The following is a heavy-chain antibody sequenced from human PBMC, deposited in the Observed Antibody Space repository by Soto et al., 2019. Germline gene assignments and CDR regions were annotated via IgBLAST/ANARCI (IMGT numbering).Heavy chain of an antibody. D-gene: IGHD6-19*01. CDR1: GFTFSSYA. Sequence: EVQLLESGGDLVQPGGSLRLSCAASGFTFSSYAMSWVRQAPGKGLEWVSIITGSGGITYYADSVKGRFTISRDNFKNTLSLQMNSLRAEDTAVYYCASGDSSGWTYWYFDLWGRGTLATVSS. V-gene: IGHV3-23*01. J-gene: IGHJ2*01. CDR2: ITGSGGIT. CDR3: ASGDSSGWTYWYFDL.